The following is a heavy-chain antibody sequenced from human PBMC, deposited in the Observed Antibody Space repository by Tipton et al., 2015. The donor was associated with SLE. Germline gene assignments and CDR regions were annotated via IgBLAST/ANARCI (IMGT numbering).Heavy chain of an antibody. D-gene: IGHD1-7*01. CDR1: GGSIISSSW. CDR3: TRVPRYNWNYIAD. CDR2: IYHSESP. Sequence: TLSLTCAVSGGSIISSSWWSWVRQPPGKGLEWIGDIYHSESPNYNPSPKSRVTISIDKSKNQFSLKLTSVTAADTAVYHCTRVPRYNWNYIADWGQGTLVTVSS. J-gene: IGHJ4*02. V-gene: IGHV4-4*02.